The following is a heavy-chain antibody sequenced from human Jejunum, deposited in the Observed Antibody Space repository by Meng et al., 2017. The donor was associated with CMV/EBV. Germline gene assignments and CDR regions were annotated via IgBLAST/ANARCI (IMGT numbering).Heavy chain of an antibody. Sequence: VPPQEAGPGLVKPSETLSLTCTVSGGSISNHYWSWIRQSAGKGLEWIGRFYSSDTYNYHPSLNSRLTMSLDTSKNQFSLNLSSVTAADTAIYYCARGPGASTREGFDYWGLGTLVTVSS. CDR1: GGSISNHY. D-gene: IGHD1-26*01. J-gene: IGHJ4*02. CDR2: FYSSDTY. CDR3: ARGPGASTREGFDY. V-gene: IGHV4-4*07.